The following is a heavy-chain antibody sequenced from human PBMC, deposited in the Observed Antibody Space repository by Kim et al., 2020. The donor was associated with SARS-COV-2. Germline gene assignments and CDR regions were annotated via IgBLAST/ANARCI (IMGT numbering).Heavy chain of an antibody. CDR2: IKQDRSEK. V-gene: IGHV3-7*01. J-gene: IGHJ6*03. Sequence: GGSLRLSCAASGFTFSSYWMSWVRQAPGKGLEWVANIKQDRSEKYYVDSVKGRFTISRDNAKNSLYLQMNSLRAEDTAVYYCARVRASRRNYYYMDVWGKGTTVTVSS. CDR3: ARVRASRRNYYYMDV. D-gene: IGHD5-12*01. CDR1: GFTFSSYW.